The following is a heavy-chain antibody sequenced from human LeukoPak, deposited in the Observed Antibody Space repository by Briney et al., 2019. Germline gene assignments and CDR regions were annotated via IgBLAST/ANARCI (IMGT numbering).Heavy chain of an antibody. CDR1: GYTFTDYY. D-gene: IGHD2-2*01. Sequence: ASVKVSCKASGYTFTDYYMHWVRLAPGQGLEWMGWINPNSGGTNYVQKFQGWVTMTRDTSINTAYMELSRQTSDDTAVYYCARANFLYCSSTSCLFDYWGQGTLVTVSS. V-gene: IGHV1-2*04. CDR3: ARANFLYCSSTSCLFDY. CDR2: INPNSGGT. J-gene: IGHJ4*02.